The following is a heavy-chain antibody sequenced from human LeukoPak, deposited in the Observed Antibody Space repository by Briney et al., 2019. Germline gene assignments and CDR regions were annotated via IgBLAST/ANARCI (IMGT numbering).Heavy chain of an antibody. V-gene: IGHV4-59*08. Sequence: PSETLSLTCTVSGGSISSYHWSWIRQPPGKGLEWIGYVFYSGSTNYTPSLKSRVTMSVDTSKNQFSLKLSSVTAADTAVYYCARHSYSESRWGFDYWGQGTLVTVSS. CDR2: VFYSGST. D-gene: IGHD1-26*01. CDR1: GGSISSYH. J-gene: IGHJ4*02. CDR3: ARHSYSESRWGFDY.